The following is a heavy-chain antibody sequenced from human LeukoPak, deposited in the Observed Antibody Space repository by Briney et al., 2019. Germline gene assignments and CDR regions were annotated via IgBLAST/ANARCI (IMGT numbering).Heavy chain of an antibody. CDR2: IYTSGST. CDR1: GGSISSYY. V-gene: IGHV4-4*07. CDR3: ARDYYVWGSYRYYDYMDV. Sequence: SETLSLTCTVSGGSISSYYWSRIRQPAGKGLEWIGRIYTSGSTNYNPSLKSRVTMSVDTSKNQFSLKLSSVTAADTAVYYCARDYYVWGSYRYYDYMDVWGKGTTVTVSS. D-gene: IGHD3-16*02. J-gene: IGHJ6*03.